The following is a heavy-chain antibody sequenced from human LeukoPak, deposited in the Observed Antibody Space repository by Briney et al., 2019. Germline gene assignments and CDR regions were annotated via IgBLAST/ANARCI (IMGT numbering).Heavy chain of an antibody. CDR1: GGSVSSGSYY. D-gene: IGHD3-10*01. CDR3: ARGVAEVLWFGELLYPGNWFDP. J-gene: IGHJ5*02. CDR2: IYYSGST. Sequence: SETLSPTCTVSGGSVSSGSYYWSWIRQPPGKGLEWIGYIYYSGSTNYNPSLKSRVTISVDTSKNQFSLKLSSVTAADTAVYYCARGVAEVLWFGELLYPGNWFDPWGQGTLVTVSS. V-gene: IGHV4-61*01.